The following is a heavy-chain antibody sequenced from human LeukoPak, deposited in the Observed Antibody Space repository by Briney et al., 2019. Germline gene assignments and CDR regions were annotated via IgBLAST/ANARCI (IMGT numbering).Heavy chain of an antibody. J-gene: IGHJ4*02. D-gene: IGHD3-16*02. CDR3: ARGLRYYDYVWGSYRLFDY. Sequence: GASVKVSCKASGYTFTSYDINWVRQATGQGLEWMGWMNPNSGNTSYAQKFQGRVTMTRNTSISTAYMELSSLRSEDTAVYYCARGLRYYDYVWGSYRLFDYWGQGTLVTVSS. CDR2: MNPNSGNT. V-gene: IGHV1-8*01. CDR1: GYTFTSYD.